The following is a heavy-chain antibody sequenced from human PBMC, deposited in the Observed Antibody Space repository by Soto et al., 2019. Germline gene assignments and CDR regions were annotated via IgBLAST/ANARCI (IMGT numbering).Heavy chain of an antibody. CDR1: GASVSSGSHY. CDR3: ARSVAVPGAHIDY. J-gene: IGHJ4*02. V-gene: IGHV4-61*01. CDR2: IYYSGST. D-gene: IGHD6-19*01. Sequence: SETLSLTCSVSGASVSSGSHYWSWIRQSPGKGLEWIGFIYYSGSTNYNPSLKSRVTISVDTSKNQFSLKVSSVTAADTAVYFCARSVAVPGAHIDYWGQGTQVTVSS.